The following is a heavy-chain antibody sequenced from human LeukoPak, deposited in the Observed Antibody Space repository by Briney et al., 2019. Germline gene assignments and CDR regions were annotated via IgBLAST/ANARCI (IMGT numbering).Heavy chain of an antibody. CDR3: ARGVRYSYGF. D-gene: IGHD5-18*01. J-gene: IGHJ4*02. CDR1: GYIFTGYY. Sequence: ASVKVSCKASGYIFTGYYMHWVRQAPGQGLEWMGWFNPNSGGADYAQKFQGRVTITRNTSISTAYMELSSLRSEDTAVYYCARGVRYSYGFWGQGTLVTVSS. CDR2: FNPNSGGA. V-gene: IGHV1-2*02.